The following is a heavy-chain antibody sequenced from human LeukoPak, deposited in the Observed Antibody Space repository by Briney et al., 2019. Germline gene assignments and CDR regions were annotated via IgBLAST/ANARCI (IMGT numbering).Heavy chain of an antibody. CDR1: GFTFDDYA. J-gene: IGHJ5*02. D-gene: IGHD5-24*01. V-gene: IGHV3-9*01. Sequence: GGSLRPSCAASGFTFDDYAMHWVRQAPGKGLEWVSGISWNSGSIAYADSVKGRFTISRDNAKNSLYLQIGSLRADDTAVYYCTRMSREAPGLPDLWGQGTLVTVSS. CDR2: ISWNSGSI. CDR3: TRMSREAPGLPDL.